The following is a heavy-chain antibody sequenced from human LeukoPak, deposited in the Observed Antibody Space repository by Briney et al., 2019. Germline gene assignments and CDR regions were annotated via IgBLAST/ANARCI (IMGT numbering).Heavy chain of an antibody. J-gene: IGHJ4*02. CDR1: GYTFTSYY. CDR2: INPSGGST. CDR3: ARALWFGELSY. D-gene: IGHD3-10*01. Sequence: GASVKVSCKASGYTFTSYYMHWARQAPGQGLEWMGIINPSGGSTSYAQKFQGRVTMTRDTSTSTVYMELSSLRSEDTAVYYCARALWFGELSYWGQGTLVTVSS. V-gene: IGHV1-46*01.